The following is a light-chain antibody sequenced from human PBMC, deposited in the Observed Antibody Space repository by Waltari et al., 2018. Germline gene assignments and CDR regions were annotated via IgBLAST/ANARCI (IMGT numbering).Light chain of an antibody. CDR3: QQYNNWPPLT. CDR1: QSVSSN. J-gene: IGKJ4*01. V-gene: IGKV3-15*01. CDR2: GAS. Sequence: EIVMTQSPATLSVSPGERATLSCRASQSVSSNLASYQQRPGQAPRLLIYGASTRATSIPARFSGSGSGTEFTLTISSLQSEDFAVYYCQQYNNWPPLTFGGGTKVEIK.